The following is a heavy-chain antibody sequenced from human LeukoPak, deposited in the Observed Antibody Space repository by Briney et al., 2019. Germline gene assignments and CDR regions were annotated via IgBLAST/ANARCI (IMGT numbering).Heavy chain of an antibody. V-gene: IGHV3-23*01. CDR1: GFTFSSHA. Sequence: GGSLRLSRAASGFTFSSHAMTWVRQAPGKGLEWVSAISGSGGSTYYADSVKDRFTISRDNSKNTLYLQMNSLRAEDTAVYYWAKKPQRSGWYWGCLDGGQGTLVTVS. CDR3: AKKPQRSGWYWGCLD. CDR2: ISGSGGST. J-gene: IGHJ4*02. D-gene: IGHD6-19*01.